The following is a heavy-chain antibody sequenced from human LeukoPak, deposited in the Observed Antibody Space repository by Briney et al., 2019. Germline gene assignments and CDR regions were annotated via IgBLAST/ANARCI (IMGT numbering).Heavy chain of an antibody. D-gene: IGHD3-3*01. J-gene: IGHJ4*02. CDR2: ISGSGGST. CDR3: AKGSGDFWSGYYAY. CDR1: VFTFSSYA. Sequence: GGSLRLSCAASVFTFSSYAMSWVRQAPGKGLEWVSAISGSGGSTYYADSVKGRFTISRDNSKNTLYLQMNSLRAEDTAVYYCAKGSGDFWSGYYAYWGQGTLVTVSS. V-gene: IGHV3-23*01.